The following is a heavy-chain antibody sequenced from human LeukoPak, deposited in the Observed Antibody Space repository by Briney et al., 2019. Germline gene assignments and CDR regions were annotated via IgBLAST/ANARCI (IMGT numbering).Heavy chain of an antibody. D-gene: IGHD2-2*01. CDR2: ISAYNGNT. Sequence: ASVKVSCKASGYTFTSYGISWVRQAPGQGLEWMGWISAYNGNTNYAQKLQGRVTMTTDTSTSTAYMELRSLRSGDTAVYYCARIRKEYCTSTSCHYYYYMDVWGKGTTVTVSS. V-gene: IGHV1-18*01. CDR1: GYTFTSYG. J-gene: IGHJ6*03. CDR3: ARIRKEYCTSTSCHYYYYMDV.